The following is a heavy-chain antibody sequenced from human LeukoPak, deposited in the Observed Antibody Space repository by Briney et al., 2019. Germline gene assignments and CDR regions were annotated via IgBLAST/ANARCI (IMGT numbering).Heavy chain of an antibody. CDR3: ARESEWLNLDY. Sequence: ASVKVSCKASGYTFIGYYMHWVRQAPGQGLEWMGRISPNSGGTNYAQKFQGRVTMTRDTSISTAYMELSTLRSDVTAVYYCARESEWLNLDYWGQGSLVTVSS. CDR1: GYTFIGYY. V-gene: IGHV1-2*06. D-gene: IGHD6-19*01. J-gene: IGHJ4*02. CDR2: ISPNSGGT.